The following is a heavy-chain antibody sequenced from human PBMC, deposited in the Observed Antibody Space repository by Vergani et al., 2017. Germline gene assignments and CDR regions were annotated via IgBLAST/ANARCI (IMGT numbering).Heavy chain of an antibody. V-gene: IGHV4-59*12. CDR2: IYYSGST. CDR3: ARDGYYDSSGRTFDY. CDR1: GGSISSYY. D-gene: IGHD3-22*01. Sequence: QVQLQESGPGLVKPSETLSLTCTVSGGSISSYYWSWIRQPPGKGLEWIGYIYYSGSTNYNPSLKSRVTISVDKSKNQFSLKLSSVTAADTAVYYCARDGYYDSSGRTFDYWGQGTLVTVSS. J-gene: IGHJ4*02.